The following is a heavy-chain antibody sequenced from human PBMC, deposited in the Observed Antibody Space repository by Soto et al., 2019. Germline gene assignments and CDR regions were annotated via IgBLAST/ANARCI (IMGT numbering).Heavy chain of an antibody. CDR2: IYYSGKT. J-gene: IGHJ5*02. CDR3: ARGEYCGGDCFLAS. Sequence: QVQLQESGPGLVKPSQTLSLTCTVSGDSISGGGYYWSWIRQHPGKGLEWIGYIYYSGKTFYNPSLKIRVTISVDTSKNRISLKLSSVTAADTAVYYCARGEYCGGDCFLASWGQGTIVTVSS. V-gene: IGHV4-31*03. D-gene: IGHD2-21*02. CDR1: GDSISGGGYY.